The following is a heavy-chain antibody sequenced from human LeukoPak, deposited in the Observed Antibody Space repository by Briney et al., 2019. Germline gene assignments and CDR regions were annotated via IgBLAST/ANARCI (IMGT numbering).Heavy chain of an antibody. CDR1: GGSFSGYY. CDR2: INHSGST. V-gene: IGHV4-34*01. J-gene: IGHJ4*02. Sequence: PSETLSLTCAVYGGSFSGYYWSWIRQPPGKGLEWIGEINHSGSTNYNPSLKSRVTISVDTSKNQFSLKLSSVTAADTAVYYCARVHMVRGVIGDYFDYWGQATLVTV. D-gene: IGHD3-10*01. CDR3: ARVHMVRGVIGDYFDY.